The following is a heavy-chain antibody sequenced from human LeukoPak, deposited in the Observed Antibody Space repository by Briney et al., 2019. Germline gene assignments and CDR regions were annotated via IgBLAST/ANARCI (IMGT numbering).Heavy chain of an antibody. V-gene: IGHV3-30*03. CDR1: GFTFSSYG. J-gene: IGHJ6*04. CDR2: ISYDGSNK. D-gene: IGHD3-10*01. CDR3: MSGFSYGMDV. Sequence: GRSLRLSCAASGFTFSSYGMHWVRQAPGKGLEWVAVISYDGSNKYYADSAKGRFTISRDNSKNTLYLQMNSLRAEDTAVYYCMSGFSYGMDVWGKGTTVTVSS.